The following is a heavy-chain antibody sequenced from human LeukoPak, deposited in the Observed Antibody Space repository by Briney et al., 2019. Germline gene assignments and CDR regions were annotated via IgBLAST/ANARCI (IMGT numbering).Heavy chain of an antibody. CDR3: ARAGPPAFDP. Sequence: GGSPRLSCAASGFTFTNFEMNWVRQAPGKGLEWVSYISYSGSTTSYADSVKGRFTISRDNAKNSLYLQMNSLRAEDTAVYYCARAGPPAFDPWGQGTLVTVSS. V-gene: IGHV3-48*03. J-gene: IGHJ5*02. CDR2: ISYSGSTT. CDR1: GFTFTNFE.